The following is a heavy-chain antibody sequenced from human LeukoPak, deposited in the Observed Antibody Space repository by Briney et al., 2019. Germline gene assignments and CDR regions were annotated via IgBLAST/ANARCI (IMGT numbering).Heavy chain of an antibody. V-gene: IGHV1-8*01. CDR2: MNPTSGNT. D-gene: IGHD5-18*01. CDR1: GYTFTSYD. J-gene: IGHJ2*01. CDR3: TRMRGYTYGYWYLDL. Sequence: ASVKVSCKAAGYTFTSYDINWVRQAPGQGLEWVGWMNPTSGNTGYAQKFQGRVTMTRDASIATAYMEFSSLTSEDTALYYCTRMRGYTYGYWYLDLWGRGTPVTVSS.